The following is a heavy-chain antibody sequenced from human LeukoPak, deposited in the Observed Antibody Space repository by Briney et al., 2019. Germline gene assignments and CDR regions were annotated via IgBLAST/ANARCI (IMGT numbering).Heavy chain of an antibody. Sequence: SVKVSCKASGGTFSNYAISWVRQAPGQGLEWMGGIIPMSGTTNYAQKFQGRVTIPADEATNAAYMALSSLISEDTAVYYCAREQWLVPHRYYYYGMDVWGQGTTVTVSS. CDR2: IIPMSGTT. V-gene: IGHV1-69*13. CDR1: GGTFSNYA. J-gene: IGHJ6*02. CDR3: AREQWLVPHRYYYYGMDV. D-gene: IGHD6-19*01.